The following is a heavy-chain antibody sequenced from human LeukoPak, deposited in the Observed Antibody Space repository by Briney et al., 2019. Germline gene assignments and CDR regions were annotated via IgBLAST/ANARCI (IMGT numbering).Heavy chain of an antibody. Sequence: GGSLRLSCAASGFTFSSYAMSWVRQAPGKGLEWVSSFSFNGESTYYADSAKGRFTISRDNSKNTLYLQMNSLRAEDTAVYYCAKGGYSNGRYYYYMDVWGEGTTVTVSS. D-gene: IGHD5-18*01. CDR2: FSFNGEST. V-gene: IGHV3-23*01. J-gene: IGHJ6*03. CDR3: AKGGYSNGRYYYYMDV. CDR1: GFTFSSYA.